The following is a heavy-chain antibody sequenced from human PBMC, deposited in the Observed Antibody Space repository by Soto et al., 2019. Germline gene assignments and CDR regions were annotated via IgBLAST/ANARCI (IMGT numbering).Heavy chain of an antibody. D-gene: IGHD6-19*01. CDR3: ASTHKGIAVGAFGI. CDR1: GFTFSDYG. V-gene: IGHV3-33*01. Sequence: QVQLVESGGGVVQPGRSLRLSCAASGFTFSDYGMHWVRQAPGKGLEWVAVIWYDGSNEYYADSVKGRFTVSRDSSRNIVYLQVNSLRAEDTAVYYCASTHKGIAVGAFGIWGQGTMVTVSS. CDR2: IWYDGSNE. J-gene: IGHJ3*02.